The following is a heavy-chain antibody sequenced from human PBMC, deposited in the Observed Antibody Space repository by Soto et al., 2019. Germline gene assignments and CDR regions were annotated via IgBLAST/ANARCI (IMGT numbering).Heavy chain of an antibody. CDR1: GFTFSSYA. D-gene: IGHD2-15*01. Sequence: GGSLRLSCAASGFTFSSYAMSWVRQAPGKGLEWVSAISGSGGSTYYADSVKGRFTISRDNSKNTLYLQMNSLRAEDTAVYYCAKDGARYCSGGSCSGAEYFQHWGQGTLVTVSS. V-gene: IGHV3-23*01. J-gene: IGHJ1*01. CDR3: AKDGARYCSGGSCSGAEYFQH. CDR2: ISGSGGST.